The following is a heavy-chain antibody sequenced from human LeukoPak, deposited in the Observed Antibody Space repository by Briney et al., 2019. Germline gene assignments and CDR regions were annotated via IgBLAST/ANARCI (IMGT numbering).Heavy chain of an antibody. V-gene: IGHV1-2*02. Sequence: ASVKVSCKASGYTFTGYYMHWVRQAPGQGLEWMGWINPNSGGTNYAQKFQGRVTMTRDMSISTAYMELSRLRSDDTAVYYCASDTYYDFWSGYYFSGMDVWGQGTTVTVSS. CDR3: ASDTYYDFWSGYYFSGMDV. D-gene: IGHD3-3*01. J-gene: IGHJ6*02. CDR2: INPNSGGT. CDR1: GYTFTGYY.